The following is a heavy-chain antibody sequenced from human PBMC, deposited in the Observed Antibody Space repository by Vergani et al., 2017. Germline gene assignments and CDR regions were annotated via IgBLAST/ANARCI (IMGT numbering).Heavy chain of an antibody. V-gene: IGHV5-51*03. CDR2: IYPGDSEV. CDR3: ASGGHGSENGGALQL. CDR1: GYRFTDYW. D-gene: IGHD3-10*01. Sequence: EVHLVQSGAEVKKPGESLKISCKGSGYRFTDYWIGWVRQMPGKGLEWMGIIYPGDSEVKSNPTFRGQVIFSVDTSVTTAYLQWRSLQASDTATYFCASGGHGSENGGALQLWGQGTNITVSS. J-gene: IGHJ3*01.